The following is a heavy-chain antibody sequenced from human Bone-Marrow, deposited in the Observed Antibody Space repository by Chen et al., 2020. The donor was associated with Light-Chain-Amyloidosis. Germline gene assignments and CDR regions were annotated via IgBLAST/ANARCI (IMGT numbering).Heavy chain of an antibody. CDR3: ARDRRCGNFDY. D-gene: IGHD2-15*01. J-gene: IGHJ4*02. CDR1: GSSISKAY. CDR2: VYYSGST. V-gene: IGHV4-59*01. Sequence: VQLQESGPGLVKPSETLYLTCTVPGSSISKAYWSWIRQPPGKGLEWSGYVYYSGSTNYNPSLKSRVTISVDTSKNQLSLKLNSVTAADTAVYYCARDRRCGNFDYWGQGTLVTVSS.